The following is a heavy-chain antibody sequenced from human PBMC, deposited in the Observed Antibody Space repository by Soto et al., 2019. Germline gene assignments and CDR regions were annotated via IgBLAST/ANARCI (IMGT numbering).Heavy chain of an antibody. CDR2: VFSSVSA. CDR1: GVSVTSYT. Sequence: SETLSLTCIVSGVSVTSYTWSWVRQPANKGLEWIGRVFSSVSATYSPSLKSRVRISMDKPENRISRKLDSVTAADAGGYYCTRDGMTTVDTWGPGTLVTFSS. J-gene: IGHJ4*02. CDR3: TRDGMTTVDT. V-gene: IGHV4-4*07. D-gene: IGHD1-1*01.